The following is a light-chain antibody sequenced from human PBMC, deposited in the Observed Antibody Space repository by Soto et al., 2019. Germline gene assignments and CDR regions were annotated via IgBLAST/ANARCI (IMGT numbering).Light chain of an antibody. CDR3: QQYNSYSPT. Sequence: DIQMTQSPSTLSESVGDRVTISCGASQSISTWLAWYQQEPGKAPKLLIHKASSLQSGVPSRFSGSGSGTDFTLTISSLHPDDFATYYCQQYNSYSPTFGQGTRVEIK. CDR1: QSISTW. J-gene: IGKJ1*01. V-gene: IGKV1-5*03. CDR2: KAS.